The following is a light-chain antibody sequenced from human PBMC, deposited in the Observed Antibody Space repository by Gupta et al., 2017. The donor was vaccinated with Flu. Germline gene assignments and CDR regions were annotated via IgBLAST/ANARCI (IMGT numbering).Light chain of an antibody. Sequence: EIVLTQSPGTLSLSPGERATLSCRASQTVSSPYLAWYQWKPGQAPRLLIYGASNRAIGIPDRFGGSGSGTDFTLTISRLEPEDFAVYYWHQYVSSPGFGQGTKVEIK. CDR3: HQYVSSPG. CDR1: QTVSSPY. J-gene: IGKJ1*01. CDR2: GAS. V-gene: IGKV3-20*01.